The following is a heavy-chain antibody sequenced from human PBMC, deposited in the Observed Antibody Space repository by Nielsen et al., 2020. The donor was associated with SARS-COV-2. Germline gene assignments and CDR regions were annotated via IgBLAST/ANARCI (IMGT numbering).Heavy chain of an antibody. J-gene: IGHJ4*02. CDR1: GFMFSTYA. D-gene: IGHD6-25*01. V-gene: IGHV3-23*01. Sequence: ESLKISCAASGFMFSTYAMSWVRQAPGKGLEWVSGIIGSGGRTHYADSVEGRFTISRDNSKNTLYLQMNSLRAEDTAVYYCAKAFRSSDWVRAATDFWGQGTLVTVSS. CDR2: IIGSGGRT. CDR3: AKAFRSSDWVRAATDF.